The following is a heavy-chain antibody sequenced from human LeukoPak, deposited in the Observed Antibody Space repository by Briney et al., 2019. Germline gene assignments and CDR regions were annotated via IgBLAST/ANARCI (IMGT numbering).Heavy chain of an antibody. V-gene: IGHV3-30*18. CDR2: ISFDGSNQ. D-gene: IGHD4-17*01. Sequence: GGSLRLSCAASGFTFSSFGMHWVRQAPGQGLEWVAVISFDGSNQYYADSVEGRFTIYRDNFKNTVYLQMNSLRAEETAVYYCAKSHPPTVTTEEGEYLQHWGQGTLVTVSS. CDR3: AKSHPPTVTTEEGEYLQH. J-gene: IGHJ1*01. CDR1: GFTFSSFG.